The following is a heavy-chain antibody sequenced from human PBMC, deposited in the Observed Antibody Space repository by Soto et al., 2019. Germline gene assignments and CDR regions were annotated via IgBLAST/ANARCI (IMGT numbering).Heavy chain of an antibody. J-gene: IGHJ4*02. D-gene: IGHD4-17*01. Sequence: LSLTCTVSGVSIHNSHSFWGWIRQPPGKGLEFIGTVYYSGGAHYNSSLKSRVTISVDTANNQVSLRMRSLTAADTAVYYCARAPPSLYGDYVGYFDYWGQGTLVTVSS. CDR1: GVSIHNSHSF. CDR3: ARAPPSLYGDYVGYFDY. V-gene: IGHV4-39*01. CDR2: VYYSGGA.